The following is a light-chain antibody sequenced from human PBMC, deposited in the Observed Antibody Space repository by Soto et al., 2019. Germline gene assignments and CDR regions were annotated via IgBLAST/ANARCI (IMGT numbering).Light chain of an antibody. Sequence: QLVLTQPPSASGTPGQRVTISCSGSSSNIGTNIVNWYQQLPETAPKLLIYSNDQRPSGVPDRFSGSKSGTSASLAISGLQSEDEADYYCAAWDDGLNAWVFGGGTKVTVL. CDR2: SND. CDR3: AAWDDGLNAWV. J-gene: IGLJ3*02. V-gene: IGLV1-44*01. CDR1: SSNIGTNI.